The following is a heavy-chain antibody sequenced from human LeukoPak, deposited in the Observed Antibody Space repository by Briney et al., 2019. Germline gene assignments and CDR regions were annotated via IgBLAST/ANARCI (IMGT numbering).Heavy chain of an antibody. V-gene: IGHV3-74*01. D-gene: IGHD6-13*01. Sequence: GGSLRLSCAASGFTFSSYWLHWVRQAPGKGLVWVSRIKSDGSTNYADSVKGRFTISRDNAKNTVSLQMNSLRAEDTGVYYCLRDRGYSTYDCWGQGTLVTVSS. CDR1: GFTFSSYW. J-gene: IGHJ4*02. CDR2: IKSDGST. CDR3: LRDRGYSTYDC.